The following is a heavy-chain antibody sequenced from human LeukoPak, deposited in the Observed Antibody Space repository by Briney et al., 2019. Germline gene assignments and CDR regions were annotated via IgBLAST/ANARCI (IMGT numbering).Heavy chain of an antibody. CDR2: IYYSGST. CDR3: ARDLEASVMDSDDAFDI. J-gene: IGHJ3*02. D-gene: IGHD3-3*01. V-gene: IGHV4-38-2*02. CDR1: GYSISSGYY. Sequence: SETLSLTCSFSGYSISSGYYWSWIRQPPGKGLEWIGYIYYSGSTNYNPSLKSRVTISVDTSKNQFSLKLSSVTAADTAVYYCARDLEASVMDSDDAFDIWGQGTMVTVSS.